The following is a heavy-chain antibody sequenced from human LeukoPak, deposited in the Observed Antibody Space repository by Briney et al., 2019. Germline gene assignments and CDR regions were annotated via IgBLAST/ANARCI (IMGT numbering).Heavy chain of an antibody. CDR3: AKTSDYYDSSGYFDY. J-gene: IGHJ4*02. V-gene: IGHV3-23*01. CDR2: ISGSGGST. CDR1: GFTSSSYA. D-gene: IGHD3-22*01. Sequence: SGGSLRLSCVASGFTSSSYAMSWVRQAPGKGLEWVSAISGSGGSTYYADSVKGRFTISRDNSKNTLYLQMNSLRAEDTAVYYCAKTSDYYDSSGYFDYWGQGTLVTVSS.